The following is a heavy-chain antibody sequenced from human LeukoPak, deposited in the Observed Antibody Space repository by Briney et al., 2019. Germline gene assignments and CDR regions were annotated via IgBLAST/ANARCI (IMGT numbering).Heavy chain of an antibody. CDR2: ISPYNGNT. Sequence: ASVKVSCKASGYTFRNYGISWVRQAPGQGLEWMGWISPYNGNTNYPQKVQGRVTMTTDTSTNTAHMELRSLRSDDTAVYYCARGGLGYCSGGNCATSWFDPWGQGTLVTVSS. CDR3: ARGGLGYCSGGNCATSWFDP. J-gene: IGHJ5*02. D-gene: IGHD2-15*01. CDR1: GYTFRNYG. V-gene: IGHV1-18*01.